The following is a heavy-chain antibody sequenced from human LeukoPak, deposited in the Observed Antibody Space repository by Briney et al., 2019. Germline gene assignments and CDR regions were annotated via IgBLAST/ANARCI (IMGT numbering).Heavy chain of an antibody. V-gene: IGHV3-74*01. CDR2: ISDGGTVI. CDR3: ARAVMGTLDY. J-gene: IGHJ4*02. CDR1: GFSFSASW. D-gene: IGHD1-14*01. Sequence: GGSLRLSCAASGFSFSASWMYWVRQGTEKGLEWVSRISDGGTVINYADSVQGRFAISRDDAKNTLYLYMNSLRADDTAVYYCARAVMGTLDYWGQGTLLTVSS.